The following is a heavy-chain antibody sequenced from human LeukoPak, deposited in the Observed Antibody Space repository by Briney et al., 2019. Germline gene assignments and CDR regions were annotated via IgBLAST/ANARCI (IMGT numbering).Heavy chain of an antibody. CDR3: ARGDCGIDCPKYNWFDT. J-gene: IGHJ5*02. CDR1: GDSISSADYY. D-gene: IGHD2-21*02. CDR2: MYKSGSI. Sequence: SETLSLTCNVSGDSISSADYYWSWVRQPAGKGLEWIGRMYKSGSIRYNSSLKSRVTISIDTSKNQFSLTLSSVTAADTAFYLCARGDCGIDCPKYNWFDTWGRGILVTVSS. V-gene: IGHV4-61*02.